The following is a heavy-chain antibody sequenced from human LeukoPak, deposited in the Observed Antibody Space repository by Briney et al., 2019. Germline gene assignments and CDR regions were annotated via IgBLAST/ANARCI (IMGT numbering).Heavy chain of an antibody. CDR2: ISPYNGNT. CDR1: GYTFSNYG. J-gene: IGHJ2*01. CDR3: ARGWLQPYWYFDL. Sequence: ASVKVSCKASGYTFSNYGISWVRQAPGQGLEWMGWISPYNGNTDYAQKLQGRVTMTTDTSTTTGYMELRSLRSDDTAVYYCARGWLQPYWYFDLWGRGTVVTVPS. V-gene: IGHV1-18*01. D-gene: IGHD5-24*01.